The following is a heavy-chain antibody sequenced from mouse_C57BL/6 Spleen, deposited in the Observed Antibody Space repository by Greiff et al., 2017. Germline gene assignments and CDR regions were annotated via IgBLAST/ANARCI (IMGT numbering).Heavy chain of an antibody. V-gene: IGHV5-17*01. Sequence: EVMLVESGGGLVKPGGSLKLSCAASGFTFSDYGMHWVRQAPEKGLEWVAYISRGSSPIYYADTVKGRFTISRDNAKNTLFLQMSSLRSEDTAMYYCARGTYYSNPYCYFEVWGTGTTVTVSS. CDR2: ISRGSSPI. CDR3: ARGTYYSNPYCYFEV. D-gene: IGHD2-5*01. J-gene: IGHJ1*03. CDR1: GFTFSDYG.